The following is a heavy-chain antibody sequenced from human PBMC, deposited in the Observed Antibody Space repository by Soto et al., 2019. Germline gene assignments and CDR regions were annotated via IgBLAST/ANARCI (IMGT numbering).Heavy chain of an antibody. Sequence: GGSLRLSCAASGFTFSSYAMSWVRQAPGQGLEWVSAISGSGGSTYYADSVKGRFTISRDNSKNTLYLQMNSLRAEDTAVYYCAKSYEYCSGGSCSYYSYGMDVWGQGTTVTVS. CDR2: ISGSGGST. V-gene: IGHV3-23*01. J-gene: IGHJ6*02. CDR3: AKSYEYCSGGSCSYYSYGMDV. D-gene: IGHD2-15*01. CDR1: GFTFSSYA.